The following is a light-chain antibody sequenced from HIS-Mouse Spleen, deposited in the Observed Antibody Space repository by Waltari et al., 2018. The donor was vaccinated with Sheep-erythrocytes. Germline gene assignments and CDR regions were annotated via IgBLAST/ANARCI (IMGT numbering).Light chain of an antibody. V-gene: IGLV2-23*01. CDR1: SSDVGSYNL. J-gene: IGLJ3*02. CDR2: EGS. CDR3: CSYAGSSTPV. Sequence: QSALTQPASVSGSPGQSITISCTGTSSDVGSYNLVSWYQQHPGKAPKLMIYEGSKRPSGVSNRLSGSKSGNTASLTISGLQAEDEADYYCCSYAGSSTPVFGGGTKLTVL.